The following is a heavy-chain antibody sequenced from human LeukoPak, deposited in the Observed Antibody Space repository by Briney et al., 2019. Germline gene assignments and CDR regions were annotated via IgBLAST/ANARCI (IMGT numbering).Heavy chain of an antibody. CDR2: IYYSGST. CDR1: GGSIISSSYY. CDR3: ARDIDYGGNSESYMDV. V-gene: IGHV4-39*07. D-gene: IGHD4-23*01. J-gene: IGHJ6*03. Sequence: SETLSLTCTVSGGSIISSSYYWGWIRQPTGKGLEWIGSIYYSGSTYYNPSLKSRVTISVDTSKNQFSLKLSSVTAADTAVYYCARDIDYGGNSESYMDVWGKGTTVTVSS.